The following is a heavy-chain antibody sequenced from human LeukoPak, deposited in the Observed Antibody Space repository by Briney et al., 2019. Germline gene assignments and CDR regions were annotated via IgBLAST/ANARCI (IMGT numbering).Heavy chain of an antibody. V-gene: IGHV3-21*01. J-gene: IGHJ4*02. CDR2: ISISSSDI. CDR1: GFTFSSYS. CDR3: ARGAGVVAATTLDY. D-gene: IGHD2-15*01. Sequence: PGGSLRLSCAASGFTFSSYSMNWVRQAPGKGLEWGSSISISSSDIYYADYVTGRFTISRDNAKTSLYLQMNSLRAEDTAVYYCARGAGVVAATTLDYWGQGTLVTVSS.